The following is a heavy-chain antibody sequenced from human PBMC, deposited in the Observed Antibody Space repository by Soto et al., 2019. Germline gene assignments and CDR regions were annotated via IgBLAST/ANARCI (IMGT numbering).Heavy chain of an antibody. CDR2: ISAYNGNT. Sequence: GASVKVSCKASVYTFTSYGISWVRQAPGQGLEWMGWISAYNGNTNYAQKLQGRVTMTTDTSTSTAYMELRSLRSDDTAVYYCARTEGLWFGELSSYFDYWGQGTLVTVSS. CDR3: ARTEGLWFGELSSYFDY. CDR1: VYTFTSYG. D-gene: IGHD3-10*01. V-gene: IGHV1-18*01. J-gene: IGHJ4*02.